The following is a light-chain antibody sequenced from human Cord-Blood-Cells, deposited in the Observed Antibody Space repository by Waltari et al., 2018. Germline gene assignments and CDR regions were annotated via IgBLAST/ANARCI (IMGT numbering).Light chain of an antibody. CDR3: AAWDDSLNGWV. J-gene: IGLJ3*02. Sequence: QSVLTQPPSASGTPGQMVTISCSGSSSNIGSTTVNWYQQLPETAPKLLIYSNNQRPSGVPDRFSGSKSGTSASLAISGLQSEDEADYYCAAWDDSLNGWVFGGGTKLTVL. CDR2: SNN. V-gene: IGLV1-44*01. CDR1: SSNIGSTT.